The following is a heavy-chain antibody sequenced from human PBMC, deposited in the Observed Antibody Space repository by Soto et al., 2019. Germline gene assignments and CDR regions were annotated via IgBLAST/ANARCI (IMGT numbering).Heavy chain of an antibody. D-gene: IGHD6-19*01. CDR1: GFTFGRYA. V-gene: IGHV3-23*01. CDR3: AKAHPVYGSTWFFFDY. Sequence: EVQLLESGGGVVKPGGSPRLSCAASGFTFGRYAMRWVRQAPGKGLEWVSGLNAGGGVTDYADSVKGRFTVSRDNSKNTLYLQMSNLRVEDTAVYYCAKAHPVYGSTWFFFDYWGQGTLVTVSS. J-gene: IGHJ4*02. CDR2: LNAGGGVT.